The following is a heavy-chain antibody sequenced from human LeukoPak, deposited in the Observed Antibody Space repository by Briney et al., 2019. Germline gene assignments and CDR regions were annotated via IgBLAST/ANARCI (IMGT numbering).Heavy chain of an antibody. CDR3: VKEGYDLWSGPPY. Sequence: GGSLRLSCSASGFSFSGYAMHWVRQAPGKGLEYVSSIGSNGGSTYYRDSVKGRFTISRDNSKNTVYLQMSSLRVEDTAVYYCVKEGYDLWSGPPYWGQGTQVTVTS. J-gene: IGHJ4*02. D-gene: IGHD3-3*01. V-gene: IGHV3-64D*09. CDR1: GFSFSGYA. CDR2: IGSNGGST.